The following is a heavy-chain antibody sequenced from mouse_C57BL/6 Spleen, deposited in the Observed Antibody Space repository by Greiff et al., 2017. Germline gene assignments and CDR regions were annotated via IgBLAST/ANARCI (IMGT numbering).Heavy chain of an antibody. D-gene: IGHD1-1*01. V-gene: IGHV5-6*01. CDR3: VGVLQGFDV. Sequence: EVQLVESGGDLVKPGGSLKLSCAASGFTFSSYGMSWVRQTPDKRLEWVATISSGGSYTYYPDSVKGRFTISRDNAKNTLYLQMSSLKSEDTAMYYCVGVLQGFDVWGTGTTVTVSS. CDR2: ISSGGSYT. CDR1: GFTFSSYG. J-gene: IGHJ1*03.